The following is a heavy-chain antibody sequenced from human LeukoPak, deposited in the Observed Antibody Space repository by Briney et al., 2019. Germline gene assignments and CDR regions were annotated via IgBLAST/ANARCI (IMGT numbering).Heavy chain of an antibody. J-gene: IGHJ4*02. V-gene: IGHV4-39*07. CDR1: GGSISSSSYY. CDR3: ARRQSGFGELGY. D-gene: IGHD3-10*01. CDR2: IYYSGST. Sequence: SETLSLTCTVFGGSISSSSYYWGWIRQPPGKGLEWIGSIYYSGSTYYNPSLKSRVTISVDKSKNQFSLKLSSVTAADTAVYYCARRQSGFGELGYWGQGTLVTVSS.